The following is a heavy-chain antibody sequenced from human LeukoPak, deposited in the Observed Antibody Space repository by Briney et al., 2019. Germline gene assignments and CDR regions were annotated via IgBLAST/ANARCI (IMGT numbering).Heavy chain of an antibody. CDR3: ARDEIAAAGRDAFDI. V-gene: IGHV4-4*07. CDR1: GDSISNDY. CDR2: IYTSGST. J-gene: IGHJ3*02. Sequence: SETLSLTCTVSGDSISNDYWTWIRQPAAKGLEWIGRIYTSGSTYYSPSLKSRVTISVDTSKNQFSLKLSSVTAADTAVYYCARDEIAAAGRDAFDIWGQGTMVTVSS. D-gene: IGHD6-13*01.